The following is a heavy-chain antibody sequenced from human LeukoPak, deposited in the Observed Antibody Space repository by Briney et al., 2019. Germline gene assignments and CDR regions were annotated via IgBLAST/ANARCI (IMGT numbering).Heavy chain of an antibody. J-gene: IGHJ4*02. CDR2: IIPILGIA. V-gene: IGHV1-69*04. Sequence: SVKVSCKASGYTFTSYAISWVRQAPGQGLEWMGRIIPILGIANYAQKFQGRVTITADKSTSTAYMELSSLRSEDTAAYYCARDGSCVVGGDCYSSQSGFDYWGQGTLVTVSS. D-gene: IGHD2-21*02. CDR1: GYTFTSYA. CDR3: ARDGSCVVGGDCYSSQSGFDY.